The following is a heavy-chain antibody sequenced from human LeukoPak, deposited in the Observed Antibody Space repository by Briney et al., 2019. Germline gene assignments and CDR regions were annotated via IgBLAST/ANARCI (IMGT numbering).Heavy chain of an antibody. CDR3: VRDGDDFNFDY. J-gene: IGHJ4*02. CDR1: GFTFRSYW. CDR2: VIRDGSFT. V-gene: IGHV3-74*01. Sequence: PGGSLRLSCAASGFTFRSYWMHWVRQAPGKGLEWVSRVIRDGSFTNYADSVKSRFTISRDNAKNTLYLQMSSLRAEDTAVYFCVRDGDDFNFDYWVQGSLVTVSS. D-gene: IGHD5-24*01.